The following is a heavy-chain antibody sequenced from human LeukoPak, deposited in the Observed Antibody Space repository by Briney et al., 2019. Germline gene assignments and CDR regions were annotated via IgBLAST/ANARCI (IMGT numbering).Heavy chain of an antibody. CDR3: ARGKVTRNWYFDL. D-gene: IGHD4-17*01. J-gene: IGHJ2*01. CDR1: GGSFSDFH. V-gene: IGHV4-34*01. CDR2: INHSGNT. Sequence: SETLSLTCTVYGGSFSDFHWSWIRLPPGKGLEWIGEINHSGNTNYNPSLKSRVTISIDTSKNQFSLKLSSVTAADTAVYYCARGKVTRNWYFDLWGRGTLVTVSS.